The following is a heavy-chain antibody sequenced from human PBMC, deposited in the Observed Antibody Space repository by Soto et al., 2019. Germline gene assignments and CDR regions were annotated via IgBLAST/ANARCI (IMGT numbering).Heavy chain of an antibody. Sequence: GSLRLSCAASGXTLSSYRTNWVRQAPGKGLELVSSISSSSSYIHYADSVKGLFTISIDNAKNSLYLQMNSLRAEDTAVYYCARSPSDLSSGYLDYWGQGTLVPVS. CDR3: ARSPSDLSSGYLDY. V-gene: IGHV3-21*01. D-gene: IGHD3-22*01. CDR2: ISSSSSYI. J-gene: IGHJ4*02. CDR1: GXTLSSYR.